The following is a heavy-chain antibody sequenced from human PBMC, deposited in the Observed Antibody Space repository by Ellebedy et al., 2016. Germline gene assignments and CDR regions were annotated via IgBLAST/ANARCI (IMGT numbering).Heavy chain of an antibody. V-gene: IGHV3-48*02. CDR2: ISSSSSTI. Sequence: GESLKISCAASGFTFSSYSMNWVRQAPGKGLEWVSYISSSSSTIYYADSVKGRFTISRDNAKNSLYLQMNSLRDEDTAVYYCARADTAMVRPFDYWGQGTLVTVSS. CDR3: ARADTAMVRPFDY. CDR1: GFTFSSYS. D-gene: IGHD5-18*01. J-gene: IGHJ4*02.